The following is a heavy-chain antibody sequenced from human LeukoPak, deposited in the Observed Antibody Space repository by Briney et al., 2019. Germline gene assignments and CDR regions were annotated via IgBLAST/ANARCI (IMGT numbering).Heavy chain of an antibody. V-gene: IGHV1-2*02. J-gene: IGHJ4*02. Sequence: ASVKVSCKAPGYTFTGYYMHWVRQAPGQGLEWMGWINPNSGGTNYAQKFQGRVTMTRDTSISTAYMELSRLRSDDTAVYYCASHSSGWYEYYFDYWGQGTLVTVSS. CDR3: ASHSSGWYEYYFDY. CDR1: GYTFTGYY. CDR2: INPNSGGT. D-gene: IGHD6-19*01.